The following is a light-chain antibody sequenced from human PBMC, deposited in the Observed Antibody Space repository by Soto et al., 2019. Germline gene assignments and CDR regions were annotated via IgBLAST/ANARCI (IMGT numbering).Light chain of an antibody. V-gene: IGKV3-11*01. CDR3: QQVKTYPRT. J-gene: IGKJ4*01. CDR2: DAS. Sequence: EIVFTQSPATRSLSPVEIATLSFMASQSVSSYLAWYQQKPGQAPRLLIYDASTRATAIPARFSGSGSETEFTLTIDSLQPEDFATYYCQQVKTYPRTFGGGTKVDIK. CDR1: QSVSSY.